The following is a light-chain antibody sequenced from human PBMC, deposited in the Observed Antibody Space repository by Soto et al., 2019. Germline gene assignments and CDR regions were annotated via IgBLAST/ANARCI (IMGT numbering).Light chain of an antibody. CDR2: DAS. V-gene: IGKV3-15*01. Sequence: EIVMTQSPATLSVSPGERATLSCRASQSISSNLAWYQQKPGRGPRLLIYDASTRATGIPARFSGSGSGTDFTLTISSLQSEDFAVYYCQQYNNWLKWTFGQGTKLDIK. J-gene: IGKJ1*01. CDR1: QSISSN. CDR3: QQYNNWLKWT.